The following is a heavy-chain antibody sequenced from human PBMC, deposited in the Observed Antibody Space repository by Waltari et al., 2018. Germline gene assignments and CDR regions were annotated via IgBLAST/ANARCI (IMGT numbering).Heavy chain of an antibody. Sequence: QLQLQESGPGLVKPSETLSLNCTVSGGSISSSYYWGWIRQPPGKGLGWIGSAYYSGNTYYNPSLKSRVTISVDTSNNQFSLRLTPVTASDTAVYYCARSNYYDSSGYFKYALNIWGQGTMVTVSS. J-gene: IGHJ3*02. CDR2: AYYSGNT. V-gene: IGHV4-39*01. CDR3: ARSNYYDSSGYFKYALNI. CDR1: GGSISSSYY. D-gene: IGHD3-22*01.